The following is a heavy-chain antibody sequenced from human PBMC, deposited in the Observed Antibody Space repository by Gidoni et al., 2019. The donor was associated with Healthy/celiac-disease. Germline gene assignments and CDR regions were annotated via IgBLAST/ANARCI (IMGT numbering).Heavy chain of an antibody. CDR2: IYWDDDK. V-gene: IGHV2-5*02. CDR3: AHGWEVRGVTTYEYYFDY. CDR1: GFSLSTSGVG. J-gene: IGHJ4*02. D-gene: IGHD3-10*01. Sequence: QITLKESGPTLVKPTQTLTLTCTFSGFSLSTSGVGVGWIRQPPGKALEWLALIYWDDDKRYSPSLKSRLTITKDTSKNQVVLTMTNMDPVDTATYYCAHGWEVRGVTTYEYYFDYWGQGTLVTVSS.